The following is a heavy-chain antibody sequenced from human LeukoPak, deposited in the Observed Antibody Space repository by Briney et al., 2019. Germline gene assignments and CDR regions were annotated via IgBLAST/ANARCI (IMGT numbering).Heavy chain of an antibody. CDR3: ARGGSLRHYWYFDL. Sequence: GGSLRLSCAASGFTVSSNYMSWVRQAPGKGLEWVSVIYSGGSAYYADSVKGRFTISRHNSKNTLYLQMNSLRAEDTAVYYCARGGSLRHYWYFDLWGRGTLVTVSS. CDR1: GFTVSSNY. V-gene: IGHV3-53*04. D-gene: IGHD3-10*01. CDR2: IYSGGSA. J-gene: IGHJ2*01.